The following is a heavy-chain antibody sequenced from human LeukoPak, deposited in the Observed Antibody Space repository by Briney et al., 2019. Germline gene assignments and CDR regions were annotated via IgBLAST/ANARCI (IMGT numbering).Heavy chain of an antibody. CDR3: AKGVYCSGGYCYSAFGY. D-gene: IGHD2-15*01. CDR2: ISYDGSNK. CDR1: GFTFSSYG. V-gene: IGHV3-30*18. J-gene: IGHJ4*02. Sequence: GRSLRLSCAASGFTFSSYGMHWVRQAPGKGLEWVAVISYDGSNKYYADSVMGRITISRDNSKNTLYLQMNSLRAEDTAVYYCAKGVYCSGGYCYSAFGYWGQGTLVTVSS.